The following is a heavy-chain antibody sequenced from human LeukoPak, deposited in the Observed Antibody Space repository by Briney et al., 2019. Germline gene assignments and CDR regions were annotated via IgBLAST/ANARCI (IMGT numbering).Heavy chain of an antibody. CDR3: ARGKGNLNWFDP. CDR2: IYTSGST. CDR1: GGSISGGSYY. V-gene: IGHV4-61*02. J-gene: IGHJ5*02. Sequence: SQTLSLTCTVSGGSISGGSYYWSWIRQPAGKGLEWIGRIYTSGSTNYNPSLKSRVTISVDTSKNQFSLKLSSVTAADTAVYYCARGKGNLNWFDPWGQGTLVTVSS. D-gene: IGHD2/OR15-2a*01.